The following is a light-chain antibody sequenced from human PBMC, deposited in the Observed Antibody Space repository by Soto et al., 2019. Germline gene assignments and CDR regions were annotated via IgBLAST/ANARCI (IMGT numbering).Light chain of an antibody. V-gene: IGKV1-5*03. Sequence: DIQMTQSPSTLSESVGDRVTITCRASQTISSWLAWYQQKPGKAPKLLLYKASTLKSGVPSRFSGSGSGTEFTLTISSLQPDDFATYYCQQYSSYWTFGQGTKVDIK. J-gene: IGKJ1*01. CDR1: QTISSW. CDR2: KAS. CDR3: QQYSSYWT.